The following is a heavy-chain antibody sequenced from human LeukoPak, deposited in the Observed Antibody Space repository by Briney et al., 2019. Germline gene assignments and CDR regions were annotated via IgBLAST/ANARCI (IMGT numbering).Heavy chain of an antibody. V-gene: IGHV4-39*01. CDR2: INYSGNT. Sequence: PSETLSLTCTVSGDSISTSSYYWGWIRQPPGKGLEWIGSINYSGNTYYNPSLKSRVTVSVDTSKNQFSLKLSSVTAADTAVYSCARWRAAARLYWFDPWGQGTLVTVSS. D-gene: IGHD6-13*01. CDR3: ARWRAAARLYWFDP. CDR1: GDSISTSSYY. J-gene: IGHJ5*02.